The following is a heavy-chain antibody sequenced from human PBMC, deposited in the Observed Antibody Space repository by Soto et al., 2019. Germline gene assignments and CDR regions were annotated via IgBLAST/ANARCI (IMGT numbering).Heavy chain of an antibody. V-gene: IGHV3-11*06. Sequence: VQLVESGGGLVQPGRSLRLSCAASGFTFDDYAMHWVRQAPGKGLEWVSYISSSSSYTNYADSVKGRFTISRDNAKNSLYLQMNSLRAEDTAVYYCAREYSPNESFDYWGQGTLVTVSS. J-gene: IGHJ4*02. CDR1: GFTFDDYA. CDR2: ISSSSSYT. D-gene: IGHD2-15*01. CDR3: AREYSPNESFDY.